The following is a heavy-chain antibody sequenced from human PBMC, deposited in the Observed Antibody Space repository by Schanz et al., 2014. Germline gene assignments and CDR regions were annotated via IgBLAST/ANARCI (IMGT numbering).Heavy chain of an antibody. CDR1: GFTFSSYA. V-gene: IGHV3-23*01. CDR2: LSGSGGST. Sequence: EVQLLESGGGLVQPGGSLRLSCAASGFTFSSYAMSWVRQAPGKGLEWVSALSGSGGSTYYADSVKDRFTVSRDNSKNTVYLQMNRLRAEDTAVYYCARLPVGYGSGIWDVWGQGTSVTVSS. D-gene: IGHD3-10*01. J-gene: IGHJ6*02. CDR3: ARLPVGYGSGIWDV.